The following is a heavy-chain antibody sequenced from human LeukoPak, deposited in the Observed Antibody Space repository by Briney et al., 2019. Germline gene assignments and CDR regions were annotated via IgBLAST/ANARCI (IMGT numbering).Heavy chain of an antibody. D-gene: IGHD6-19*01. J-gene: IGHJ4*02. V-gene: IGHV3-66*01. CDR1: GFTVSSNY. Sequence: GGSLRLSCAASGFTVSSNYMSWVRQAPGKGLEWVSVICSGGSTYYADSVKGRFTISRDNSKNTLYLQMNSLRAEDTAVYYCARGGSGWYAGNDYWGQGTLVTVSS. CDR3: ARGGSGWYAGNDY. CDR2: ICSGGST.